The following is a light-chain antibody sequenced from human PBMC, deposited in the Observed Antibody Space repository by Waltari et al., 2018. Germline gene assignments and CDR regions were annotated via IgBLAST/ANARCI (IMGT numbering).Light chain of an antibody. J-gene: IGKJ1*01. V-gene: IGKV3-20*01. Sequence: EIVLTQSPGTLFLSPGEGATLPCRASQSVSRTLAWYQQKPGQAPRLLIYGASRRATGIPDRFSGSGSGTDFSLTISRLEPDDSAVYFCQHYVSLPATFGQGTKVEIK. CDR3: QHYVSLPAT. CDR2: GAS. CDR1: QSVSRT.